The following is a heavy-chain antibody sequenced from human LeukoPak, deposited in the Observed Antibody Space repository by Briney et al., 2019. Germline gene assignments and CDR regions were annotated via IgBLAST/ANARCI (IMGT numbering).Heavy chain of an antibody. V-gene: IGHV4-4*07. Sequence: PSENLSLTCTVSGGSISSYYWSWLRQPAGQGLEGIRRIYTSGSTNYNPSLKSRVTMSVDTSKNQFSLKLSSVTAADTAVYYCARWACSGGSCQFDYWGQGTLVTVSS. CDR1: GGSISSYY. CDR3: ARWACSGGSCQFDY. D-gene: IGHD2-15*01. J-gene: IGHJ4*02. CDR2: IYTSGST.